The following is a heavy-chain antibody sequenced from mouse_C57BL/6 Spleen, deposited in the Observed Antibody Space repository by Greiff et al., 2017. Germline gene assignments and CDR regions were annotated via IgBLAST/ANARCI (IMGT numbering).Heavy chain of an antibody. D-gene: IGHD1-1*01. J-gene: IGHJ2*01. CDR1: GYSFTDYN. Sequence: EVQLQESGPELVKPGASVKISCKASGYSFTDYNMNWVKQSNGQSLEWIGVINPNYGTTSYNQKFKGKATLTLDQSSSTAYMQLNSLTSEDSAVYDCASYDRNYFDYWGQGTTLTVSS. CDR3: ASYDRNYFDY. V-gene: IGHV1-39*01. CDR2: INPNYGTT.